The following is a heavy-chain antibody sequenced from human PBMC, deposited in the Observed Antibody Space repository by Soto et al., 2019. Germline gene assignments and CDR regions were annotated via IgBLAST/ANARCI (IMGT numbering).Heavy chain of an antibody. CDR1: GGTFSSYA. CDR3: ARGRTVTTTDLYYYGMDV. V-gene: IGHV1-69*13. CDR2: IIPIFGTA. J-gene: IGHJ6*02. Sequence: GASVKVSCKASGGTFSSYAISWVRQAPGQGLEWMGGIIPIFGTANYAQKFQGRVTITADESTSTAYMELSSLRSEDTAVYYCARGRTVTTTDLYYYGMDVWGQGTTVTVSS. D-gene: IGHD4-4*01.